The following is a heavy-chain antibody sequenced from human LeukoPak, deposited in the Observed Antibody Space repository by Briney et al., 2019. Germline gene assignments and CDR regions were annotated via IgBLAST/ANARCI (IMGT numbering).Heavy chain of an antibody. D-gene: IGHD2/OR15-2a*01. Sequence: SETLSLTCTVSGGSISSSSYYWGWIRQPPGKGLEWIGSIYYSGSTYYNPSLKSRVTISVDMSKNQFSLKLSSVTAADTAVYYRAVSFTGLFDYWGQGTLVTVSS. CDR1: GGSISSSSYY. J-gene: IGHJ4*02. V-gene: IGHV4-39*01. CDR3: AVSFTGLFDY. CDR2: IYYSGST.